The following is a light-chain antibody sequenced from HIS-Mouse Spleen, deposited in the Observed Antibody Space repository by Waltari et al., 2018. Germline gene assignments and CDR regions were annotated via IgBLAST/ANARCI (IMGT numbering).Light chain of an antibody. Sequence: SYELTQPPSVSVSPGQTARITCSGDALPKKYPYLYQQKSGQGPVLVIYEDSKRPSGIPERFSGSSSGTMATLTISGAQVEDEADYYCYSTDSSGNHVVFGGGTKLTVL. CDR3: YSTDSSGNHVV. V-gene: IGLV3-10*01. J-gene: IGLJ2*01. CDR2: EDS. CDR1: ALPKKY.